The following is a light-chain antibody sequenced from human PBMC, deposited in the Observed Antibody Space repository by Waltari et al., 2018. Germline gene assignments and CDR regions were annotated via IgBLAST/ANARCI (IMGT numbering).Light chain of an antibody. CDR1: QSISSW. V-gene: IGKV1-5*03. CDR2: EES. J-gene: IGKJ1*01. Sequence: DTQMTQSPTPLSAAEGDRVTITCRASQSISSWLAWYQQKPGNAPKLLIYEESNLQSGVPSRFSGSGSGTEFTLTISSLQPDDFATYFCQHYKNYPRTFGQGTKVEIK. CDR3: QHYKNYPRT.